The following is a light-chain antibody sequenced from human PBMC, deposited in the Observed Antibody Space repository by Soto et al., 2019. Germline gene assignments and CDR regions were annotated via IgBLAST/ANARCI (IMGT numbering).Light chain of an antibody. V-gene: IGLV2-14*01. CDR2: DVS. J-gene: IGLJ2*01. Sequence: QSVLTQPASVSGSPGQSITISCTGTSSDVGGYNYVSWYQQHPGKAPKLMIYDVSNRPSGVSNRFSGSKSGNTASLTISGLQAEDEDDYFCSSHSSSSTLVVFGGGTKLTVL. CDR1: SSDVGGYNY. CDR3: SSHSSSSTLVV.